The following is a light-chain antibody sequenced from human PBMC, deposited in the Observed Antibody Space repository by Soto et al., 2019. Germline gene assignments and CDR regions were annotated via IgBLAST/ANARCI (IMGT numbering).Light chain of an antibody. Sequence: QSVLTQPASVSGSPGQSITISCTGSVSDVGTFGPVSWYQQHPGQVPKLIIYEGNRRPSGVSGRFSGSKSGNTASLTISGLQAEDEADYYCCSYVGARNYVFGSGTKVTVL. CDR2: EGN. V-gene: IGLV2-23*01. J-gene: IGLJ1*01. CDR1: VSDVGTFGP. CDR3: CSYVGARNYV.